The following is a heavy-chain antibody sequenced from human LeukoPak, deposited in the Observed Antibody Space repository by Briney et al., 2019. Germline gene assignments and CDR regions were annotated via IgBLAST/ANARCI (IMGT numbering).Heavy chain of an antibody. CDR3: ARKEYSSSSDPFDY. Sequence: GASVKVSCKASGYTFTGYYMHWVRQAPGQGLEWMGWINPNSGGTNYAQKFQGRVTMTRDTSISTAYMVLSRLRSDDTAVYYCARKEYSSSSDPFDYWGQGTLVTVSS. V-gene: IGHV1-2*02. CDR2: INPNSGGT. CDR1: GYTFTGYY. D-gene: IGHD6-6*01. J-gene: IGHJ4*02.